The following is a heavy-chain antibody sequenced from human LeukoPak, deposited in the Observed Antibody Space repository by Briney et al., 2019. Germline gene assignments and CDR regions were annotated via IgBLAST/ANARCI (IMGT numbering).Heavy chain of an antibody. V-gene: IGHV4-61*02. CDR3: AREYQLLLGRFDP. CDR2: IYTSGST. D-gene: IGHD2-2*01. J-gene: IGHJ5*02. Sequence: PSETLSLTYTVSGGSISSGSYYWSWIRQPAGKGLEWIGRIYTSGSTNYNPSLKSRVTISVDTSKNQFSLKLSSVTAADTAVYYCAREYQLLLGRFDPWGQGTLVTVSS. CDR1: GGSISSGSYY.